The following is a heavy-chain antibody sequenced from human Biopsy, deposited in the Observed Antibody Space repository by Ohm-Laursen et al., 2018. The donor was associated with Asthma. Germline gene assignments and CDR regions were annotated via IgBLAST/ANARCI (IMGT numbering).Heavy chain of an antibody. J-gene: IGHJ4*02. CDR1: GGTFSSNS. Sequence: SVKVSCKTSGGTFSSNSINWVRQAPGQGLEWMGGIIPIFGPTNYAQKFQGRVTISADDSTSTAYMELSSLSSEDTALYYCARGPEYVRSSGALDYWGQGTLVTVSS. V-gene: IGHV1-69*13. CDR2: IIPIFGPT. CDR3: ARGPEYVRSSGALDY. D-gene: IGHD2-2*01.